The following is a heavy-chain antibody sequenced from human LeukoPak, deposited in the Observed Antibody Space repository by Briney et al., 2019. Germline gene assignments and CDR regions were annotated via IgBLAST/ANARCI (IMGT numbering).Heavy chain of an antibody. Sequence: GRSLRLSCAASGFTFSSYAMHWVRQAPGKGLEWVAVISYDGSNKYYADSVKGRFTISRDNSKNTLYLQMNSLRAEDTAVYYCAKSIISSWWYNWFDPWGQGTLVTVSS. D-gene: IGHD6-13*01. CDR1: GFTFSSYA. CDR2: ISYDGSNK. CDR3: AKSIISSWWYNWFDP. J-gene: IGHJ5*02. V-gene: IGHV3-30*04.